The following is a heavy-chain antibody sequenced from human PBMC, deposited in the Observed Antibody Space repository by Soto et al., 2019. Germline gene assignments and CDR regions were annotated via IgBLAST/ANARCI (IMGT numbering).Heavy chain of an antibody. Sequence: EVQLVESGGGLVQPGGSLRLSCAASGFTVSSNYMSWVRQAPGKGLEWVSVIYSGGSTYYADSVKGRFTISRDNSKNTLYLQMNSLRAEDTAVYYCARGGSSWTNMYYFDYWGQGTLVTVSS. V-gene: IGHV3-66*01. J-gene: IGHJ4*02. D-gene: IGHD6-13*01. CDR2: IYSGGST. CDR3: ARGGSSWTNMYYFDY. CDR1: GFTVSSNY.